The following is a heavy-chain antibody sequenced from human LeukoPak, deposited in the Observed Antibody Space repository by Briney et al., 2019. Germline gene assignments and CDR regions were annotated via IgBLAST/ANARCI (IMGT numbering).Heavy chain of an antibody. Sequence: ASVKVSCKASGYTFTSYGISWVRQAPGQGLEWMGWISAYNGNTNYAQMVQGRVTMTTDTSTSTAYMELRSLRSDDTAVYYCARVNTYYDILTGFNYYYGMDVWGQGTTVTVSS. J-gene: IGHJ6*02. V-gene: IGHV1-18*01. D-gene: IGHD3-9*01. CDR3: ARVNTYYDILTGFNYYYGMDV. CDR1: GYTFTSYG. CDR2: ISAYNGNT.